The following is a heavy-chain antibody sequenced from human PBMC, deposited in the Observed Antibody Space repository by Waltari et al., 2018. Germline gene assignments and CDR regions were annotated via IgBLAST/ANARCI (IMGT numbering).Heavy chain of an antibody. CDR1: W. V-gene: IGHV4-4*02. CDR3: ARDRGKGLYLDS. J-gene: IGHJ4*02. D-gene: IGHD2-15*01. CDR2: SYRTGKT. Sequence: WGSWVRQRPGKSRGWLGQSYRTGKTNYNPSLESRVIVSIDTSNNQLSLKLTSVTAADTAIYYCARDRGKGLYLDSWGQGILVTVSP.